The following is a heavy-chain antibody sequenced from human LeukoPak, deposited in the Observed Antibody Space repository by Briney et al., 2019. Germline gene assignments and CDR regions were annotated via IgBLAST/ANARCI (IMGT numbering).Heavy chain of an antibody. CDR1: GYTFIRNG. CDR3: AIWYCSGGRCYSNARTFDY. J-gene: IGHJ4*02. CDR2: INTNTGNP. D-gene: IGHD2-15*01. Sequence: GASVKVSCKASGYTFIRNGISWVRQAPGQGLEWMGWINTNTGNPTYAQGLTGRFVFSLDTSVSTAYLQISSLKAEDTAVYYCAIWYCSGGRCYSNARTFDYWGQGTRVTVSS. V-gene: IGHV7-4-1*02.